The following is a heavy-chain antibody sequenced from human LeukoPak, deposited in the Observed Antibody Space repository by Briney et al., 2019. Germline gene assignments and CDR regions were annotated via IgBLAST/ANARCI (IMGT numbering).Heavy chain of an antibody. V-gene: IGHV3-48*03. CDR1: GFTFSSCW. J-gene: IGHJ6*04. Sequence: GGSLRLSCAASGFTFSSCWMNWVRQAPGKGLEWVSYISSSGSTIYYADSVKGRFTISRDNAKNSLYLQMNSLRTEDTAVYYCAELGITMIGGVWGKGTTVTISS. D-gene: IGHD3-10*02. CDR3: AELGITMIGGV. CDR2: ISSSGSTI.